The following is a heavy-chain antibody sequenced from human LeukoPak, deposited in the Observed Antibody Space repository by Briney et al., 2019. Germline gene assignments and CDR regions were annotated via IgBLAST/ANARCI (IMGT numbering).Heavy chain of an antibody. V-gene: IGHV4-59*01. D-gene: IGHD3-22*01. Sequence: SETLSLTCTVSGGSISSYYWSWIRQPPGKGLEWIGYIYYSGSTNYNPSLKSRVTISVDTSKNQFSLKLSSVTAADTAVYYCARLDLPDYYDSSGPKGWFDPWGQGTLVTVSS. CDR2: IYYSGST. CDR3: ARLDLPDYYDSSGPKGWFDP. J-gene: IGHJ5*02. CDR1: GGSISSYY.